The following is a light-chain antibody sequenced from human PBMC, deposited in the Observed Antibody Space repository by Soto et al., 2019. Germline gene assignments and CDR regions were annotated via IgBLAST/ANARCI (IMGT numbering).Light chain of an antibody. CDR3: QQRNDWPRT. Sequence: EIVLTQSPATLSLSPGERATLSCRASQSVSGHLAWYQQKPGQAPRLLIYDASNRASGIPARFSGSWSGTDFTLTISSVEPEGFAVYYCQQRNDWPRTFGQGNKLDIK. J-gene: IGKJ2*01. V-gene: IGKV3-11*01. CDR1: QSVSGH. CDR2: DAS.